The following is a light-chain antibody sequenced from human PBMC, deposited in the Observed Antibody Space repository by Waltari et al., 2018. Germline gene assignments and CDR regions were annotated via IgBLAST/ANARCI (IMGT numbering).Light chain of an antibody. CDR2: TTS. CDR1: QAISSW. CDR3: QQGDSFPLT. V-gene: IGKV1-12*01. J-gene: IGKJ4*01. Sequence: DIQMTQSPTSVSASVGDRVTITCRASQAISSWIAWYQQKPGKAPELLIFTTSNLQSEVPSRCSGSGSGTDFTLTISSLQPEDFATYYCQQGDSFPLTFGGGTKVEIK.